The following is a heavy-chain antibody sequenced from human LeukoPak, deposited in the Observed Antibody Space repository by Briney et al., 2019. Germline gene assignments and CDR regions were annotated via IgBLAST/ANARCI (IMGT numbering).Heavy chain of an antibody. V-gene: IGHV3-23*01. CDR1: GFTFNIYA. CDR2: ISETSRKT. D-gene: IGHD5-24*01. CDR3: VQEARRDGYKLAPVAEH. Sequence: GGSLRLSCAASGFTFNIYAMSWVRQAPEKGLEWVSAISETSRKTYYADPVKGRFTISRDNSKNTLYLQMNDLRDEDTAVYYCVQEARRDGYKLAPVAEHWGQGTLVTVSS. J-gene: IGHJ1*01.